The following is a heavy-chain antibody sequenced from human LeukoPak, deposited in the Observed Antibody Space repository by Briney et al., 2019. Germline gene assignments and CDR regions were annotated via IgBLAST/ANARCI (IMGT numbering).Heavy chain of an antibody. J-gene: IGHJ4*02. D-gene: IGHD2-15*01. V-gene: IGHV4-39*01. CDR2: IYYSGST. CDR3: ARQLLPAGFDY. Sequence: SETLSLTCTVSGGSISSSSYYWGWIRQPPGKGLEWIGSIYYSGSTYYNPSLKSRVTISVDTSKNQFSLKLSSVTAADTAVYYCARQLLPAGFDYWGQGTLVTVSS. CDR1: GGSISSSSYY.